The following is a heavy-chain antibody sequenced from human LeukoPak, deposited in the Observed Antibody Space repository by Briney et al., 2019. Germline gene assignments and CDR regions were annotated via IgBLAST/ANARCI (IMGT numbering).Heavy chain of an antibody. CDR3: AKLSSVSSQDFDY. V-gene: IGHV3-23*01. Sequence: GGSLRLSCAASGFTFSTYAMTWVRQAPGKGLDWVSVISNGGVSTYYADSVKGRFTISRDNSKNTLYLEMNSLRAEDTALYYCAKLSSVSSQDFDYWGQGTLVAVSS. CDR2: ISNGGVST. D-gene: IGHD2-2*01. J-gene: IGHJ4*02. CDR1: GFTFSTYA.